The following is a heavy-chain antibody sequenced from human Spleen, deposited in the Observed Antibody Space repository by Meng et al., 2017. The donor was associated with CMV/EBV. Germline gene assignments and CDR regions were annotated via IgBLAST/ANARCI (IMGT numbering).Heavy chain of an antibody. D-gene: IGHD2-2*01. V-gene: IGHV4-30-4*01. J-gene: IGHJ4*02. Sequence: SETLSLTCTVSGGSIRSGDYYWTWIRQSPGKGLEWIGHVDHSRHNDYSGRTSYNPSLKSRVTISLDKSNNQFSLILTSVTAADTAVYYCARATPDYCSTTTCSYSAWDYWGLGTLVTVSS. CDR3: ARATPDYCSTTTCSYSAWDY. CDR2: VDHSRHNDYSGRT. CDR1: GGSIRSGDYY.